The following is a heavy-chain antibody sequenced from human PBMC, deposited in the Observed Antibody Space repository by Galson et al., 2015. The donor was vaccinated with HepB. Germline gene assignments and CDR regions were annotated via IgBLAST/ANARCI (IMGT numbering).Heavy chain of an antibody. D-gene: IGHD1-1*01. CDR1: GYSFTSYW. CDR3: ARWGDPRAPRIKTTTIYYYYYGMDV. V-gene: IGHV5-51*01. Sequence: QSGAEVKKPGESLKISCKGSGYSFTSYWIGWVRQMPGKGLEWMGIIYPGDSDTRYSPSFQGQVTISADKSISTAYLQWSSLKASDTAMYYCARWGDPRAPRIKTTTIYYYYYGMDVWGQGTTVTVSS. CDR2: IYPGDSDT. J-gene: IGHJ6*02.